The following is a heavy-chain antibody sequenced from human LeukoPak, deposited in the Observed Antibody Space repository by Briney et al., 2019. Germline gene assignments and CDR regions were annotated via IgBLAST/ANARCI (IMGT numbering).Heavy chain of an antibody. D-gene: IGHD6-19*01. Sequence: EASVKVSCKASGGTFSSSAISWVRQAPGQGLEWMGRIIPIFGTANYAQKFQGRVTITTDESTSTAYMELSSLRSEDTAVYYCARDWRGYSSEPFDYWGQGTLVTVSS. CDR3: ARDWRGYSSEPFDY. CDR2: IIPIFGTA. CDR1: GGTFSSSA. J-gene: IGHJ4*02. V-gene: IGHV1-69*05.